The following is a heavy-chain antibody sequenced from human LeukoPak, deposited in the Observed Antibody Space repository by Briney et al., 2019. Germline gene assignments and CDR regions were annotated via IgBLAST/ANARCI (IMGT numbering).Heavy chain of an antibody. V-gene: IGHV3-23*01. CDR2: ISGSGGST. CDR3: AKVPRWFGELMYAFDI. J-gene: IGHJ3*02. Sequence: GGSLRLSFTASGFTFSSYAMSWVRQAPGKGLEWVSAISGSGGSTYNADSVKGRFTISRDNSKNTLYLHMNSLRAEDTAVYYCAKVPRWFGELMYAFDIWGQGTMVTVSS. D-gene: IGHD3-10*01. CDR1: GFTFSSYA.